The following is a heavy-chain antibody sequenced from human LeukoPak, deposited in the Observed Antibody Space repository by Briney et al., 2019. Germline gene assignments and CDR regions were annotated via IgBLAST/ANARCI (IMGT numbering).Heavy chain of an antibody. D-gene: IGHD1-26*01. Sequence: GGSLRLSCAASGFTFSSYSLSWVRQAPGKGLEWVSYISSSSNTIYYADSVKGRFTISRDNAKNSLYLQMDSLGPEDTAVYYCARDPYSGNYGNDYYYYMDVWGKGTTVTISS. J-gene: IGHJ6*03. V-gene: IGHV3-48*04. CDR1: GFTFSSYS. CDR2: ISSSSNTI. CDR3: ARDPYSGNYGNDYYYYMDV.